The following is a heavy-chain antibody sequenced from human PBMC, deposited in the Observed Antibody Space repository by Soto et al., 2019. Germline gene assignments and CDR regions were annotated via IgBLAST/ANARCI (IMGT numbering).Heavy chain of an antibody. CDR3: ARQPSITMVRGVIDAFDI. J-gene: IGHJ3*02. Sequence: GESLKISCKGSGYSFTSYWIGWVRQMSGKGLEWMGIIYPGDSDTRYSPSFQGQVTISAEKSISTAYLQWSSLKASDTAMYYCARQPSITMVRGVIDAFDIWGQGTMVTVSS. D-gene: IGHD3-10*01. V-gene: IGHV5-51*01. CDR1: GYSFTSYW. CDR2: IYPGDSDT.